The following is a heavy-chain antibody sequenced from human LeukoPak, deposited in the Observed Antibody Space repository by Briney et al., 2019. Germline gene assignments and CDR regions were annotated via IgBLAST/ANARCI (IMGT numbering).Heavy chain of an antibody. CDR2: IYYSGST. V-gene: IGHV4-39*07. CDR3: ARLAIYYYDSSRWSDI. CDR1: GGSISSSSYY. D-gene: IGHD3-22*01. J-gene: IGHJ3*02. Sequence: PSETLSLTCTVSGGSISSSSYYWGWIRQPPGKGLEWIGSIYYSGSTYYNPSLKSRVTISVDTSKNQFSLKLSSVTAADTAVYYCARLAIYYYDSSRWSDIWGQGTMVTVSS.